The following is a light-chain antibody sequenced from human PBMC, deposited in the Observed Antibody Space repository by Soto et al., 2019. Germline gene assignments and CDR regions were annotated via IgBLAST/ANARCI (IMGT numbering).Light chain of an antibody. V-gene: IGKV3-20*01. J-gene: IGKJ5*01. Sequence: EIVLTQSPGTLSLSPGERATLSCRASQSVSSSYLAWYQQRPGQAPMLLIYGASIRSTGSPDRFSGSGSGTDVTLTISSLEPEDFAVYYCQQYGSSLITFGQGTRLEIK. CDR3: QQYGSSLIT. CDR1: QSVSSSY. CDR2: GAS.